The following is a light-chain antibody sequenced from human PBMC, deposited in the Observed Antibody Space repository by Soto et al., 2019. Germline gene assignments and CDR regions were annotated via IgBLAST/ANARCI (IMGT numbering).Light chain of an antibody. CDR1: QSVSSSY. J-gene: IGKJ5*01. CDR3: QQYNYWHTIT. Sequence: EIVLTQSPGTLSLSPGQISTLSCRASQSVSSSYLAWYQQKPGQAPRLLIYGASTRATGIPARFSGSGSGTEFTLTISSLKSEDFAVYYCQQYNYWHTITFGQGTRLEIK. CDR2: GAS. V-gene: IGKV3-15*01.